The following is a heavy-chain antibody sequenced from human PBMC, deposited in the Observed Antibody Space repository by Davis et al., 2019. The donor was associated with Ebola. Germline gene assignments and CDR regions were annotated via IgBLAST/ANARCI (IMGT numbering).Heavy chain of an antibody. CDR2: ISYDGSNK. Sequence: PGGSLRLSCAASGFTFSSYAMHWVRQAPGKGLEWVAVISYDGSNKYYADSVKGRFTISRDNSKNTLYLQMNSLRAEDTAVYYCARDNWNYAMDVWGQGTTVTVSS. CDR1: GFTFSSYA. V-gene: IGHV3-30-3*01. J-gene: IGHJ6*02. D-gene: IGHD1-20*01. CDR3: ARDNWNYAMDV.